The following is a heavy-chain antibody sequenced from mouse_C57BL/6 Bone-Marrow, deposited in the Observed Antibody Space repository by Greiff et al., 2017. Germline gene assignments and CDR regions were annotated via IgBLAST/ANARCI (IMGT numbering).Heavy chain of an antibody. V-gene: IGHV5-17*01. J-gene: IGHJ4*01. D-gene: IGHD1-1*01. CDR3: AMTLLLDAMDY. CDR2: ISSGSSTI. CDR1: GFTFSDYG. Sequence: EVHLVESGGGLVKPGGSLKLSCAASGFTFSDYGMHWVRQAPEKGLEWVAYISSGSSTIYYADTVKGRFTISRDNAKNTLFLQMTSLRSEDTAMYYCAMTLLLDAMDYWGQGTSVTVSS.